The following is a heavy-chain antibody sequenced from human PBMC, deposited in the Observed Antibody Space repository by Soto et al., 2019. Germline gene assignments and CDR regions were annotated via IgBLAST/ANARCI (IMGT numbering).Heavy chain of an antibody. D-gene: IGHD2-21*01. Sequence: QVQLQESGPGLVKPSQTLSLTCTVSGGSISSGGYYWSWIRQHPGKGLEWIGYIYYSGSTDYNPSLKSRVTISVDTSKNQFSLKLSSVTAAETAVYYCARIAVPRDGISEGFDYWGQGTLVTVSS. CDR3: ARIAVPRDGISEGFDY. CDR1: GGSISSGGYY. CDR2: IYYSGST. J-gene: IGHJ4*02. V-gene: IGHV4-31*03.